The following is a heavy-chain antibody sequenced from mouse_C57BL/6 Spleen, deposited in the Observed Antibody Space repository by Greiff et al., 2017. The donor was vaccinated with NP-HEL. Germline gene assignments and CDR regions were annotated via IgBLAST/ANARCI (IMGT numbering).Heavy chain of an antibody. Sequence: EVKLVESGGGLVQSGRSLRLSCATSGFTFSDFYMEWVRQAPGKGLEWIAASRNKANDYTTEYSASVKGRFIVSRDTSQSILYLQMNALRAEDTAIYYCARDATRLDAMDYWGQGTSVTVSS. CDR3: ARDATRLDAMDY. CDR2: SRNKANDYTT. CDR1: GFTFSDFY. D-gene: IGHD2-13*01. V-gene: IGHV7-1*01. J-gene: IGHJ4*01.